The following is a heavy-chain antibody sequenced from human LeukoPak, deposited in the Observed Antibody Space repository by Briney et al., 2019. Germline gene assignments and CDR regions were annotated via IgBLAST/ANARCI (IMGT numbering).Heavy chain of an antibody. V-gene: IGHV3-30*03. CDR3: ARERRGYSRRYFDY. J-gene: IGHJ4*02. D-gene: IGHD5-18*01. CDR2: ISYDGNNK. Sequence: GRSLRLSCAASEFTFSSYGMHWVRQAPGKGLEWVAVISYDGNNKYYADSVKGRFTVSRDNAKNSLYLQMNSLRDEDTAVYYCARERRGYSRRYFDYWGQGTLVTVSS. CDR1: EFTFSSYG.